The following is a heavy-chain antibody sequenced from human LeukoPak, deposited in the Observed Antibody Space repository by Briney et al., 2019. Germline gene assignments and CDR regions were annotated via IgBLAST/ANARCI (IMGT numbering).Heavy chain of an antibody. V-gene: IGHV1-69*13. CDR2: IIPIFGTA. CDR3: ARALIVVPAAYAFDI. D-gene: IGHD2-2*01. CDR1: GGTFSSYA. J-gene: IGHJ3*02. Sequence: SVKVSCKASGGTFSSYAISWVRQAPGQGLEWMGGIIPIFGTANYAQKFQGRVTITADESTSTAYMELSSLRSEDTAVYYCARALIVVPAAYAFDIWGQGTMVTVSS.